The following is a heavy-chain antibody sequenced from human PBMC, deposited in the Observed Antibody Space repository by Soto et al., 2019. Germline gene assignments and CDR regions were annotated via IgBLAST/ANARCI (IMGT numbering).Heavy chain of an antibody. CDR2: FDPEDGET. D-gene: IGHD6-13*01. CDR1: GYTLTELS. J-gene: IGHJ3*02. CDR3: ATVGGPALIAAPGNDAFDI. V-gene: IGHV1-24*01. Sequence: ASVKVSCKVSGYTLTELSMHWVRQAPGKGLEWMGGFDPEDGETIYAQKFQGRVTMTEDTSTDTAYMELSSLRSEDTAVYYCATVGGPALIAAPGNDAFDIWGQGTMVTVSS.